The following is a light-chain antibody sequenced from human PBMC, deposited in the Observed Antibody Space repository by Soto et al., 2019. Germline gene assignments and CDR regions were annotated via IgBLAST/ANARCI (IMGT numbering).Light chain of an antibody. CDR3: QQYDDLPIT. CDR1: QSVLFTSNNKNY. CDR2: DAS. J-gene: IGKJ5*01. Sequence: DIVMTQSPDSLAVSLGERATINCESSQSVLFTSNNKNYLAWYQQKPGKALKLLIYDASNLHPGVPSRFRGSGSGTEFSFNITSLQPEDVATYYCQQYDDLPITFGQGTRLEIK. V-gene: IGKV4-1*01.